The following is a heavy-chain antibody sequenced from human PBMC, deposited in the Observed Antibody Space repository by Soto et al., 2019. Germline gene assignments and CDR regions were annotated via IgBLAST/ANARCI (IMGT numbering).Heavy chain of an antibody. Sequence: EVQLVESGGGLVKPGGSLRLSCAASGFTFNTYDMNWVRQAPGKGLEWVSSITTSSAYIYYADSLKGRITISRDNAKNSLCLQMNSLRAEDTAVDYGVRSGTARLLRHSWFDTGGQGTLVTVSS. CDR3: VRSGTARLLRHSWFDT. CDR1: GFTFNTYD. D-gene: IGHD2-21*01. CDR2: ITTSSAYI. V-gene: IGHV3-21*01. J-gene: IGHJ5*02.